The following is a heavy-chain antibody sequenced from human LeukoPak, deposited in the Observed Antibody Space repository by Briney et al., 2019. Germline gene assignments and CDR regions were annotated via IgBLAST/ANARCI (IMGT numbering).Heavy chain of an antibody. J-gene: IGHJ5*02. CDR2: IHYSVST. CDR1: GDSVASGGYY. V-gene: IGHV4-61*08. Sequence: SETPSLTCTVSGDSVASGGYYWNWIRQPPGKGLEWIGYIHYSVSTNYNLSLKSRVTISVDTSENQFSLKLTSVTAADTAVYYCARGGRGRNWFDPWGQGTMVTVSS. CDR3: ARGGRGRNWFDP. D-gene: IGHD3-10*01.